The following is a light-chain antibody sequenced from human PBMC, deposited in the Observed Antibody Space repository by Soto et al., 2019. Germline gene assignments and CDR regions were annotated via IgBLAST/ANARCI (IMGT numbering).Light chain of an antibody. J-gene: IGKJ5*01. CDR2: GAS. CDR3: QQQGSSTIT. Sequence: EIVSTQSPGTLSFFPGERATLSCRASRSVTNNYLAWHQQKPGQNPRLLIYGASSRATGIPDRFSGSGSGTDFTLTISRLETEDFAVYDCQQQGSSTITFGQGTRLEIK. V-gene: IGKV3-20*01. CDR1: RSVTNNY.